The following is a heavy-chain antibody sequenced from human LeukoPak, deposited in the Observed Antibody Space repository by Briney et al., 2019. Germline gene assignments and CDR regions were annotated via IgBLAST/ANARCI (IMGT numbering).Heavy chain of an antibody. V-gene: IGHV4-39*07. D-gene: IGHD3-10*01. CDR2: IYYSGST. CDR3: ARAGYYGSGSYRY. CDR1: GGSISSSSYY. Sequence: SETLSLTCTVSGGSISSSSYYWGWIRQPPGKGLEWIGSIYYSGSTNYNPSLKSRVTISVDTSKNQFSLKLSSVTAADTAVYYCARAGYYGSGSYRYWGQGTLVTVSS. J-gene: IGHJ4*02.